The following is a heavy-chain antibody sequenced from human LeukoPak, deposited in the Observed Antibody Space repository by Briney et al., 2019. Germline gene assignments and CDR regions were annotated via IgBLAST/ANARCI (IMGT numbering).Heavy chain of an antibody. V-gene: IGHV1-2*02. Sequence: ASVKVSCKASGGTFSSYGISWVRQAPGQGLEWMGWINPNSGGTNYAQKFQGRVTMTRDTSISTAYMELSRLRSDDTAVYYCASSPGLMVWGQGTLVTVSS. J-gene: IGHJ4*02. D-gene: IGHD2-8*01. CDR1: GGTFSSYG. CDR2: INPNSGGT. CDR3: ASSPGLMV.